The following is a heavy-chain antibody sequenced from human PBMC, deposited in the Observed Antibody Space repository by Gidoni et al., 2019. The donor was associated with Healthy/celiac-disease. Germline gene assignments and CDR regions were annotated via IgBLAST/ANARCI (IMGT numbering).Heavy chain of an antibody. CDR1: GFPFRSYR. D-gene: IGHD2-2*01. V-gene: IGHV3-21*01. CDR2: ISSSSSYI. CDR3: ARLTWPGACSSTSCQDAFDI. J-gene: IGHJ3*02. Sequence: EVQLVESGGGLVKPGGSLRLSCAAYGFPFRSYRMNWVRKAPGKGLEWVSSISSSSSYIYYADSVKGRFTISRDNAKNSLYLQMNSLRAEDTAVYYCARLTWPGACSSTSCQDAFDIWGQGTMVTVSS.